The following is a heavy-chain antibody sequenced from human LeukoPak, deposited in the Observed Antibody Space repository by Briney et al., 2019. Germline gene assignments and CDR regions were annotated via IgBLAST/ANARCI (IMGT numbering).Heavy chain of an antibody. CDR2: ISYDGSNK. CDR3: ASPSGSYYY. V-gene: IGHV3-30-3*01. CDR1: GFTFSSYA. Sequence: GGSLRLSCAASGFTFSSYAMHWVRQAPGKGLEWVAVISYDGSNKYYADSVKGRFTISRDNSKNTLYLQMNSLRAEDTAVYYCASPSGSYYYWGQGTLVTVSS. D-gene: IGHD1-26*01. J-gene: IGHJ4*02.